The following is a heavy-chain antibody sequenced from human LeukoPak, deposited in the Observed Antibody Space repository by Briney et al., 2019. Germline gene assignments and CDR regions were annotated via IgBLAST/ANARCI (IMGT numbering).Heavy chain of an antibody. CDR1: GGSIISNDYF. V-gene: IGHV4-39*01. CDR3: ARVARRGIAAAGTFDY. CDR2: IYYSGST. J-gene: IGHJ4*02. Sequence: SETLSLTCTVSGGSIISNDYFWNWVRQPPGKGLEWIGSIYYSGSTYYNPSLKSRVTISVDTSKNQFSLKLSSVTAADTAVYYCARVARRGIAAAGTFDYWGQGTLVTVSS. D-gene: IGHD6-13*01.